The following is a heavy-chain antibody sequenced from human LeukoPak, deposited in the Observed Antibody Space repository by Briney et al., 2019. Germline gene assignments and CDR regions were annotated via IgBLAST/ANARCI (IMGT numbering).Heavy chain of an antibody. CDR2: FDPEDGET. Sequence: ASVKVSCKVSGYTLTELSMHWVRQAPGKGLEWMGGFDPEDGETIYAQKFQGRVTMTEDTSTDTACMELSSLRSEDTAVYYCATRGFYDFWRGYEDWGQGTLVTVSS. V-gene: IGHV1-24*01. J-gene: IGHJ4*02. CDR3: ATRGFYDFWRGYED. D-gene: IGHD3-3*01. CDR1: GYTLTELS.